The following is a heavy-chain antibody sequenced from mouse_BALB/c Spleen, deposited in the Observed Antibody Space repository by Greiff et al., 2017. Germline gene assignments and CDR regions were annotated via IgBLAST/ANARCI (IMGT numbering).Heavy chain of an antibody. Sequence: VQLKQSGAELVRSGASVKLSCTASGFNIKDYYMHWVKQRPEQGLEWIGWIDPENGDTEYAPKFQGKATMTADTSSNTAYLQLSSLTSEDTAVYYCNPRYGFDYWGQGTTLTVSS. D-gene: IGHD2-14*01. V-gene: IGHV14-4*02. CDR3: NPRYGFDY. CDR1: GFNIKDYY. CDR2: IDPENGDT. J-gene: IGHJ2*01.